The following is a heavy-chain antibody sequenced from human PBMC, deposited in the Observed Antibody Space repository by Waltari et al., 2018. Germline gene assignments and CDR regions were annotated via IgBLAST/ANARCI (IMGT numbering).Heavy chain of an antibody. J-gene: IGHJ4*02. CDR2: ISSSSSTI. V-gene: IGHV3-48*01. CDR1: ALTFSSYS. Sequence: EVQLVESGGGLVQPGGSLRLSCAASALTFSSYSMNWVRQAPGKGLEWVSYISSSSSTIYYADSVKGRFTISRDNAKNSLYLQMNSLRAEDTAVYYCARIRPGPEGGGYWGQGTLVTVSS. D-gene: IGHD1-26*01. CDR3: ARIRPGPEGGGY.